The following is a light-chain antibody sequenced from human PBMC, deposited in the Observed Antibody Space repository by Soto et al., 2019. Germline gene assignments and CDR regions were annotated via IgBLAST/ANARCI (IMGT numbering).Light chain of an antibody. CDR1: HSISTN. CDR2: GAS. J-gene: IGKJ1*01. V-gene: IGKV3-15*01. Sequence: EIIMTQSPATLSVSPGEGATLSCRTSHSISTNLAWYQHKRGQSPRLLVYGASTRATGVPARFSGSGSGAEFTLSISSLQSEDFAVYYCQQYNTWPRTFGQGTKVETK. CDR3: QQYNTWPRT.